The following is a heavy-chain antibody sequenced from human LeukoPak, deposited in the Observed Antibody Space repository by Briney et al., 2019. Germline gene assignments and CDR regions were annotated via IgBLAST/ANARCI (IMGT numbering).Heavy chain of an antibody. CDR2: IKQDGSEK. V-gene: IGHV3-7*01. D-gene: IGHD3-22*01. Sequence: GGSLRLSCAASGFTFSSYWISWVRQAPGKGLEWVANIKQDGSEKYYVDSVKGRFTISRDNAKNSLYLQMYSLRAEDTAVYYCARVLTYYYDSSGYCFDYWGQGTLVTVSS. CDR3: ARVLTYYYDSSGYCFDY. CDR1: GFTFSSYW. J-gene: IGHJ4*02.